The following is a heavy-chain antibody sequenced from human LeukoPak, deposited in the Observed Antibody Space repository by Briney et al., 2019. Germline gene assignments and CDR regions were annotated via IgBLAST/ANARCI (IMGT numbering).Heavy chain of an antibody. J-gene: IGHJ4*02. V-gene: IGHV3-20*04. CDR2: IDLIGSST. Sequence: PGGSLRLSCAASGFPFEKYGMSWVRQVPGKGLEWVSGIDLIGSSTGYAESVKGRFTISRDNAKNSLYLQMDSLRAEDTALYYCVRRGHSTSWYPDYWGQGTLVNVSS. D-gene: IGHD2-2*01. CDR3: VRRGHSTSWYPDY. CDR1: GFPFEKYG.